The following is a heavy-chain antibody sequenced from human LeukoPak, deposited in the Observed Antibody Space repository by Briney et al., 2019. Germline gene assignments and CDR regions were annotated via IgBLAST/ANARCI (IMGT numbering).Heavy chain of an antibody. V-gene: IGHV1-18*01. Sequence: ASVKVSCKAPGYTFTSYGISWVRQAPGQGLEWMGWISAYNGNTNYAQKLQGRVTMTTDTSTSTAYMELRSLRSDDTAVYYCARDIAVAGTPGLDYWGQRTLVTVSS. J-gene: IGHJ4*02. D-gene: IGHD6-19*01. CDR1: GYTFTSYG. CDR3: ARDIAVAGTPGLDY. CDR2: ISAYNGNT.